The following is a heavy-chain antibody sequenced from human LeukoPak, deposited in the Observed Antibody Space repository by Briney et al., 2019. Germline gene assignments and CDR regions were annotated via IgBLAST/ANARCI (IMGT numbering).Heavy chain of an antibody. V-gene: IGHV3-21*01. Sequence: GGSLRLSCAASGFTFSSYSMNWVRQAPGKGLEWVSSIGSSSYIYYADSVKGRFTISRDNAKNSLYLQMNSLRAEDTAVYYCARVVYRGYCSSTSCSQPDAFDIWGQGTMVTVSS. CDR3: ARVVYRGYCSSTSCSQPDAFDI. J-gene: IGHJ3*02. D-gene: IGHD2-2*01. CDR1: GFTFSSYS. CDR2: IGSSSYI.